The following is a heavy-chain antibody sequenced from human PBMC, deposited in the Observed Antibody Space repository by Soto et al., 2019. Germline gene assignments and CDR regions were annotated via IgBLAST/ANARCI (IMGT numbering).Heavy chain of an antibody. CDR2: INGDGSST. CDR3: ARGIRGKYGMDV. J-gene: IGHJ6*02. D-gene: IGHD3-10*01. CDR1: GFTFSDYW. V-gene: IGHV3-74*01. Sequence: EVQLVESGGGLVQPGGSLRLSCATSGFTFSDYWIHWVRQAPGKGLVWVSRINGDGSSTDYADSVKGRFTIARDNAENTVYLQMNSLSAEDTAVYYCARGIRGKYGMDVWGQGTTITVSS.